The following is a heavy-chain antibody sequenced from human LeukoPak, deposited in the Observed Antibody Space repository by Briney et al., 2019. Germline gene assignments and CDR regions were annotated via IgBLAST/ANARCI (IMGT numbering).Heavy chain of an antibody. V-gene: IGHV1-69*01. CDR3: ARVGVTMVRGVILYFDY. D-gene: IGHD3-10*01. CDR2: IIPIFGTA. CDR1: GGTFSSYA. Sequence: GSSVKVSCKASGGTFSSYAISWVRQAPGQGLEWMGGIIPIFGTANYAQKFQGRATITADESTSTAYMELSSLRSEDTAVYYCARVGVTMVRGVILYFDYWGQGTLVTVSS. J-gene: IGHJ4*02.